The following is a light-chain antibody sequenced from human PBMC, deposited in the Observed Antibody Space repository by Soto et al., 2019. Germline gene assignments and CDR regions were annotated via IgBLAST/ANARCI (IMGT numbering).Light chain of an antibody. CDR1: QNISKY. CDR3: QQSYKTPFT. CDR2: AAS. V-gene: IGKV1-39*01. Sequence: DIQTTQSPSSLSASVGDRVTITCRASQNISKYLNWYQRKPGKAPKLLIYAASTLQSGVPSRFSGSESGTEFTLTISSLQPEDFGDYICQQSYKTPFTFGPGTKVEIK. J-gene: IGKJ3*01.